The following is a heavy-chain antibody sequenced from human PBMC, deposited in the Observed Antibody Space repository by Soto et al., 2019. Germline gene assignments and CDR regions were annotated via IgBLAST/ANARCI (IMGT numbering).Heavy chain of an antibody. Sequence: QVQLVQSGVEVKKPGASVKVSCKASGYTFSSFSISWVRQAPGQGLEWMGWINAYNGNTNYAQKLHGRVTITTDTSTRTAYMELTSLRSDDTAVYYCARGGWMAFDYWGQGTLVTVSS. V-gene: IGHV1-18*01. CDR1: GYTFSSFS. CDR2: INAYNGNT. CDR3: ARGGWMAFDY. J-gene: IGHJ4*02. D-gene: IGHD2-2*03.